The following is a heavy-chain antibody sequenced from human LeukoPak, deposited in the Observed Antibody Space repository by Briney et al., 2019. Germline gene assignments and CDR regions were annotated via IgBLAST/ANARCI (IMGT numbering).Heavy chain of an antibody. D-gene: IGHD3-10*01. CDR2: IYYSGSST. Sequence: SETLSLTCTVSGGSMSGFFWTWIRQPPGRELEWIGSIYYSGSSTKYNPSLKSRVTISVDTSKSQFSLNLDSATAADTAVYYCARTSRHFYGSGTNLTPWPAGMDVWGQGTTVTVSS. V-gene: IGHV4-59*01. J-gene: IGHJ6*02. CDR3: ARTSRHFYGSGTNLTPWPAGMDV. CDR1: GGSMSGFF.